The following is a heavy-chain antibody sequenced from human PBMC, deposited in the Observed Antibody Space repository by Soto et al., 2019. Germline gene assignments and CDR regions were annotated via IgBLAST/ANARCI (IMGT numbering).Heavy chain of an antibody. CDR2: ISPYNGNT. V-gene: IGHV1-18*01. Sequence: GASVKVSCKASGYTFTNYGITWVRQAPGQGLEWMGWISPYNGNTDYAQKLQGRVTMTTDTSTTTAYMGLRSLRSDDTAVYYCARGGLGYCSGGSCPSNWFDPWGQGTLVTVSS. J-gene: IGHJ5*02. D-gene: IGHD2-15*01. CDR3: ARGGLGYCSGGSCPSNWFDP. CDR1: GYTFTNYG.